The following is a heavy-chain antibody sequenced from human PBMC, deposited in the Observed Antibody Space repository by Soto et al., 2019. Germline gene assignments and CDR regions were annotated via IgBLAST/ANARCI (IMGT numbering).Heavy chain of an antibody. D-gene: IGHD2-15*01. CDR3: ARAVGCSGGSGYSFGHGSGMDV. CDR2: IGTAGDT. Sequence: GGSLRLSCAASGFTFSSYDMHWVRQATGKGLEWVSAIGTAGDTYYPGSVKGRFTISRENAKNSLYLQMNSLRAEDTAVYYCARAVGCSGGSGYSFGHGSGMDVWGQGTTVTVSS. J-gene: IGHJ6*02. V-gene: IGHV3-13*01. CDR1: GFTFSSYD.